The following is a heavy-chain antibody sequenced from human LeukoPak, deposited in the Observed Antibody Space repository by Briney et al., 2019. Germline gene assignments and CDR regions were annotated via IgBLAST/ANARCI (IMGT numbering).Heavy chain of an antibody. CDR3: AKDIAPYYYGSGSYYGGYFDY. D-gene: IGHD3-10*01. CDR2: IYSGGST. V-gene: IGHV3-66*01. Sequence: QSGGSLRLSCAASGFTVSSNYMSWVRQAPGKGLEWVSVIYSGGSTYYADSVKGRFTISRDNAKNSLYLQMNSLRAEDTAVYYCAKDIAPYYYGSGSYYGGYFDYWGQGTLVTVSS. CDR1: GFTVSSNY. J-gene: IGHJ4*02.